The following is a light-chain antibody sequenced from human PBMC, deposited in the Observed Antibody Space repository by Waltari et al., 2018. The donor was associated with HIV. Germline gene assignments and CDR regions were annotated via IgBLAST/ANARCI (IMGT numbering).Light chain of an antibody. CDR2: SDN. CDR3: AVWNDKLNNSVVSGGSVA. J-gene: IGLJ2*01. Sequence: QSVVTQPPSASGTPGQTVIISCSGSGSNIGHNAVNWYQQFPGAAPRLLIHSDNQRPSGVPDRFSGSKYGTSASLDISDLQSDDEADYYCAVWNDKLNNSVVSGGSVAFGGGTKLTVL. V-gene: IGLV1-44*01. CDR1: GSNIGHNA.